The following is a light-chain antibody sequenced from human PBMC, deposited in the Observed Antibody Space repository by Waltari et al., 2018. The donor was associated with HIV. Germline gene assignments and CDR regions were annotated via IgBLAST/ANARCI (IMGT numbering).Light chain of an antibody. J-gene: IGLJ1*01. CDR1: SGYIAANH. Sequence: NFVLTQPHSVSESPGKAVTISCARSSGYIAANHVQWYQQRPGRAPTPVIYEDTQRPSGVPDRFSGSIDTSSNSASLTIYELKTEDEADYYCQSYDQTIPCVFGTETRLTVL. V-gene: IGLV6-57*03. CDR3: QSYDQTIPCV. CDR2: EDT.